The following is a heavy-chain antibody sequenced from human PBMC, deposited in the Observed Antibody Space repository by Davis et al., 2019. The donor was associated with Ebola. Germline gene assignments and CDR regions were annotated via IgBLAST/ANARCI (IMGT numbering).Heavy chain of an antibody. D-gene: IGHD2-2*01. CDR1: GYTFTSYG. Sequence: AASVKVSCKASGYTFTSYGISWVRQAPGLGLEWMGVINPSGGSTSYAQKFQGRVTMTRDTSTSTLYMELSSLRSEDTAVYYCARWEAYCSSTSCRALDYWGQGTLVTVSS. CDR3: ARWEAYCSSTSCRALDY. J-gene: IGHJ4*02. V-gene: IGHV1-46*01. CDR2: INPSGGST.